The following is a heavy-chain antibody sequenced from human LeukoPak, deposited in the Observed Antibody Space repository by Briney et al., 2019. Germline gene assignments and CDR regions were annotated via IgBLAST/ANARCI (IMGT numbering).Heavy chain of an antibody. CDR3: ARDRAGVQHSSWYYYYYMDV. V-gene: IGHV3-21*01. Sequence: GGSLRLSCAASGFTFSSYWMSWVRQAPGKGLEWVSSISSSSSYIYYADSVKGRFTISRDNAKNSLYLQMNSLRAEDTAVYYCARDRAGVQHSSWYYYYYMDVWGKGTTVTVSS. D-gene: IGHD6-13*01. CDR2: ISSSSSYI. J-gene: IGHJ6*03. CDR1: GFTFSSYW.